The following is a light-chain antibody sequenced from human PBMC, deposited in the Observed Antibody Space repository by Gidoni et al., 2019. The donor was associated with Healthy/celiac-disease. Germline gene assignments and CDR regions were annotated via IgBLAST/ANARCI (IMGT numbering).Light chain of an antibody. J-gene: IGKJ1*01. CDR2: DAS. Sequence: DLQMTQSPSTLSASVGDRVPITCRASQSISSWLAWYQQKPGKAPKLLIYDASSLESGVPSRFSGSGSGTEFTLTISSLQPDDFATYYCQQYNSYWTFGQGTKVEIK. CDR3: QQYNSYWT. V-gene: IGKV1-5*01. CDR1: QSISSW.